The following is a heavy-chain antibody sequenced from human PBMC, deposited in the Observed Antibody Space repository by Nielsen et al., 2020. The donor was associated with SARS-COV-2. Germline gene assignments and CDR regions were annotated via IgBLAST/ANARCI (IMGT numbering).Heavy chain of an antibody. V-gene: IGHV3-7*03. D-gene: IGHD1-14*01. CDR1: GFTFSSYW. CDR3: AKIHRAGPTPEDKWS. Sequence: GESLKISCAASGFTFSSYWMSWVRQAPGKGLEWVANIKEDGREGYYVDSVKGRFTISRDNARKSLSLQMNSLRAEDTAVYYCAKIHRAGPTPEDKWSWGQGTLVTVSS. CDR2: IKEDGREG. J-gene: IGHJ5*02.